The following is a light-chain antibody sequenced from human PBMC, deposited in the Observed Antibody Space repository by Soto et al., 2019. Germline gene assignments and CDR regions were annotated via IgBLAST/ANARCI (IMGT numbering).Light chain of an antibody. CDR1: QSVLKSSNNKNY. CDR2: WTS. V-gene: IGKV4-1*01. Sequence: DMVMTQSPDSLAVSLGERATINCKSSQSVLKSSNNKNYLAWYQQKPGQPPKLLIYWTSTRESGVPHRFSGRESETDFNLTISSPQAEDVAVYYCQQDYTTPFTFGRGTKLEIK. J-gene: IGKJ2*01. CDR3: QQDYTTPFT.